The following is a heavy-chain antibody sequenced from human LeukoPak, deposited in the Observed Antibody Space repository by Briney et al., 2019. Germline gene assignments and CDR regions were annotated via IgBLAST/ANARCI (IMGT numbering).Heavy chain of an antibody. Sequence: SETLSLTCAVYGGSFSGYYWSWIRQPPGKGLEWIGYIYYSGSTNYNPSLKSRVTISVDTSKNQFSLKLSSVTAADTAVYYCARHRDFWSGYSGMDVWGQGTTVTASS. D-gene: IGHD3-3*01. CDR3: ARHRDFWSGYSGMDV. V-gene: IGHV4-59*08. J-gene: IGHJ6*02. CDR2: IYYSGST. CDR1: GGSFSGYY.